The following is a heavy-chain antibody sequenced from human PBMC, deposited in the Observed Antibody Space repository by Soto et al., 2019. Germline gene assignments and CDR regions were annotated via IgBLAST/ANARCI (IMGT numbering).Heavy chain of an antibody. V-gene: IGHV3-21*01. D-gene: IGHD3-22*01. CDR2: ISSSSSYI. CDR3: ARAGGWYYYDSSGYSPAAFDI. J-gene: IGHJ3*02. CDR1: GFTFSSYS. Sequence: PGGSLRLSCAASGFTFSSYSMNWVRQAPGKGLEWVSSISSSSSYIYYADSVKGRFTISRDNAKNSLYLQMNSLRAEDTAVYYYARAGGWYYYDSSGYSPAAFDIWGQGTMVTVSS.